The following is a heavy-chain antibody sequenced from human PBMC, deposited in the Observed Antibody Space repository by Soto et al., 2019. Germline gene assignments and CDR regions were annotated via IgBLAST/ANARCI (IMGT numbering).Heavy chain of an antibody. J-gene: IGHJ4*02. CDR3: ARGGGSGSYPIDY. Sequence: QVQLQQWGAGLLKPSETLSLTCAVYGGSFSGYYWSWIRQPPGKGLEWIGEINHSGSTNYNPSLQRRVXXSXDXXKIQFSLKLSSVTAADTAVYYCARGGGSGSYPIDYWGQGTLVTVSS. D-gene: IGHD3-10*01. CDR2: INHSGST. V-gene: IGHV4-34*01. CDR1: GGSFSGYY.